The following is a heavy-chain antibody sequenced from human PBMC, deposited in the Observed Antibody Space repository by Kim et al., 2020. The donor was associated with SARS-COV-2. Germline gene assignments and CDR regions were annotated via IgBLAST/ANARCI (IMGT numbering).Heavy chain of an antibody. Sequence: SETLSLTCTVSGGSISSSSYYWGWIRQPPGKGLEWIGSIYYSGSTYYNPSLKSRVTISVDTSKNQFSLKLSSVTAADTAVYYCARLRYGDLDYWGQGTLVTVSS. CDR1: GGSISSSSYY. V-gene: IGHV4-39*07. J-gene: IGHJ4*02. CDR2: IYYSGST. CDR3: ARLRYGDLDY. D-gene: IGHD4-17*01.